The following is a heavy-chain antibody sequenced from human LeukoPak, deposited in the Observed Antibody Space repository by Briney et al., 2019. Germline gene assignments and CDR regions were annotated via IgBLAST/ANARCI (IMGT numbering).Heavy chain of an antibody. CDR3: ARRSGSGRMDV. CDR2: VYHRGTF. Sequence: SETLSLTCAVSGGSITTEWGSWVREPPGGGLEWIGEVYHRGTFNYNPPLESRVSLSLDTYKTEFSPKLTSLTAADTATYYCARRSGSGRMDVWGRGTTVTVSS. V-gene: IGHV4-4*02. CDR1: GGSITTEW. J-gene: IGHJ6*04. D-gene: IGHD3-10*01.